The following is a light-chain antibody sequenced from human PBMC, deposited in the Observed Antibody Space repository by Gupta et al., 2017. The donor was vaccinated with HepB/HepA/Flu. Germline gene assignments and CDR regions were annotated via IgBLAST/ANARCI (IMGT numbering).Light chain of an antibody. V-gene: IGLV3-1*01. Sequence: SYELTQPPSVSVSPGQTASITCSGDKLGHKYVCWYQQKPGQSPVLVIYQDTKRPSGIPERFSGSNSGNTATLTISGTQAMDEAYYYCQAWDSSTGVFGGGTKLTVL. CDR3: QAWDSSTGV. J-gene: IGLJ2*01. CDR2: QDT. CDR1: KLGHKY.